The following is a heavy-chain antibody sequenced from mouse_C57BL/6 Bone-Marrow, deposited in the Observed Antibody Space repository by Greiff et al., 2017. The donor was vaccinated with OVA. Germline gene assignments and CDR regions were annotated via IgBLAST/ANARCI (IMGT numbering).Heavy chain of an antibody. Sequence: VQLQQPGAELVMPGASVKLSCKASGYTFTSYWMHWVKQRPGQGLEWIGEIDPSDSYTNYNQKFKGKSTLTVDKSSSTAYMQLSSLTSEDSAVYYCAIYGSFDYWGQGTTLTVSS. CDR3: AIYGSFDY. CDR1: GYTFTSYW. CDR2: IDPSDSYT. V-gene: IGHV1-69*01. D-gene: IGHD1-1*01. J-gene: IGHJ2*01.